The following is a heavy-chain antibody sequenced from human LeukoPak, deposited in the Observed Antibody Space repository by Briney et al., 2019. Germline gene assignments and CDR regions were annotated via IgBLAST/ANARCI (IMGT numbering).Heavy chain of an antibody. J-gene: IGHJ4*02. CDR2: ISYDGSNK. CDR1: GFTFSSYA. CDR3: ARGWYYYDSSGYLDY. Sequence: GGFLRLSCAASGFTFSSYAMHWVRQAPGKGLEWVAVISYDGSNKYYADSVKGRFTISRDNSKNTLYLQMNSLRAEDTAVYYCARGWYYYDSSGYLDYWGQGTLVTVSS. V-gene: IGHV3-30-3*01. D-gene: IGHD3-22*01.